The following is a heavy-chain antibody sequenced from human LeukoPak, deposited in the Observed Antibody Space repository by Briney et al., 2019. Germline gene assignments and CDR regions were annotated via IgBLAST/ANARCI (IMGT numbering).Heavy chain of an antibody. CDR3: ARISVIQLWLLDP. D-gene: IGHD5-18*01. CDR1: AYSSTSYW. J-gene: IGHJ5*02. V-gene: IGHV5-51*01. CDR2: IYPGDSDT. Sequence: GESLKISCKAYAYSSTSYWIGWRRQMPRKGLEWMGIIYPGDSDTRYSPSFQGQVTTSADKSISTAYLQWSSLKASDTAMYYCARISVIQLWLLDPWGQGTLVTVSS.